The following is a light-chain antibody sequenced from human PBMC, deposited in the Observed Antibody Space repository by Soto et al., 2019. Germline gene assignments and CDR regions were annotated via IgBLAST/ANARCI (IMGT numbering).Light chain of an antibody. CDR1: NIDSKS. J-gene: IGLJ2*01. CDR2: DDS. CDR3: QAWDSSAVV. V-gene: IGLV3-21*02. Sequence: SSVLTQPPSVSVAPGQTARITCEGNNIDSKSVHWYQQKPGQAPVLVVYDDSDRPSGIPERFSGSNSGNTATLTISGTQAMDEADYYCQAWDSSAVVFGGGTQLTVL.